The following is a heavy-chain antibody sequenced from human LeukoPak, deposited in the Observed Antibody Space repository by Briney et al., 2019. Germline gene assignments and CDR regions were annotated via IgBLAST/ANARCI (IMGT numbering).Heavy chain of an antibody. J-gene: IGHJ4*02. D-gene: IGHD4-11*01. CDR2: IIAFNGDT. V-gene: IGHV1-18*01. CDR1: GYTFTNYG. Sequence: GASVKVSCKTSGYTFTNYGISWVRQAPGQGLEWLGWIIAFNGDTKYAQKLQGGVTMTTDASTTTGHMELTSLRSDDTAVYFCAIFYSNFGDYWGQGTLVTVSS. CDR3: AIFYSNFGDY.